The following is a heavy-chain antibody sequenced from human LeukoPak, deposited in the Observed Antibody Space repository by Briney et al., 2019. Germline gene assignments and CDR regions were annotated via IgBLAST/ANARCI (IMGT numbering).Heavy chain of an antibody. V-gene: IGHV3-48*01. CDR1: GFTFSSYS. CDR3: ARDFDHYYDSSGYYDAFDI. D-gene: IGHD3-22*01. Sequence: GGSLRLSCAASGFTFSSYSMNWVRQAPGKGLEWVSYISSSSSTIYYADSVKGRFTISRDNAKNSLYLQMNSLRAEDTVVYYCARDFDHYYDSSGYYDAFDIWGQGTMVTVSS. CDR2: ISSSSSTI. J-gene: IGHJ3*02.